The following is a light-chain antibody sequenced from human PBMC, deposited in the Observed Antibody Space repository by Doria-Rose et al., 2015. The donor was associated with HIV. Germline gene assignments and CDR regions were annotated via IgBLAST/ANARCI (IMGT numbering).Light chain of an antibody. CDR2: DGS. CDR1: QSFSSTY. Sequence: TQSPGTLSLSSGERATLSCRASQSFSSTYLARYQQKPGQAPSLLIYDGSTRATGIPDRFSASGSETDFTLTINRLEPEDFALYYCHQYGTSWTFGQGTKVEI. V-gene: IGKV3-20*01. CDR3: HQYGTSWT. J-gene: IGKJ1*01.